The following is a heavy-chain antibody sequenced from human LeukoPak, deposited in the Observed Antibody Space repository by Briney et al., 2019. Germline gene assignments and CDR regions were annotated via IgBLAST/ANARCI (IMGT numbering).Heavy chain of an antibody. CDR1: GGTISSSSYY. V-gene: IGHV4-39*01. Sequence: SETLSLTCTVSGGTISSSSYYWGWIRQPPGKGLEWIGSIYYSGSTYYNPSLKSRVTLSVDTSKNQFSLKLSSVAAADTAVYYCARTPTLRTYYYYMDVWGKGTTVTVSS. CDR3: ARTPTLRTYYYYMDV. CDR2: IYYSGST. D-gene: IGHD2-15*01. J-gene: IGHJ6*03.